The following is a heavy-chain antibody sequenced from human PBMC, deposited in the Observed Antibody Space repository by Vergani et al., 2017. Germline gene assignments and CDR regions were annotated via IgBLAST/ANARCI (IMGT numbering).Heavy chain of an antibody. CDR3: ARAPMVRGVIRFDP. J-gene: IGHJ5*02. CDR1: GASVNRANYY. Sequence: QVQLQESGPGLVKPSETLSLTCTVSGASVNRANYYWSWIRQHPGKGLEWIGYIYYSGSTYYNPSLKSRVTISVDTSKNQFSLKLSSVTAADTAVYYCARAPMVRGVIRFDPWGQGTLVTVSS. V-gene: IGHV4-31*03. D-gene: IGHD3-10*01. CDR2: IYYSGST.